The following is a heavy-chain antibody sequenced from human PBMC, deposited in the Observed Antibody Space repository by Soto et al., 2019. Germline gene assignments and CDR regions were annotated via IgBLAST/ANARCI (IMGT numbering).Heavy chain of an antibody. CDR1: GFSLNTYW. D-gene: IGHD6-6*01. V-gene: IGHV5-51*01. Sequence: ESLKISSNASGFSLNTYWIGWVRQKPGKVLEWMGSIFPGDSHTRYSPSFQGQVIISADRSISTAYLQWRSLKASDTAIYYCARQGRPYSGSGYYHRIDVWGQGTRVTVSS. J-gene: IGHJ6*01. CDR2: IFPGDSHT. CDR3: ARQGRPYSGSGYYHRIDV.